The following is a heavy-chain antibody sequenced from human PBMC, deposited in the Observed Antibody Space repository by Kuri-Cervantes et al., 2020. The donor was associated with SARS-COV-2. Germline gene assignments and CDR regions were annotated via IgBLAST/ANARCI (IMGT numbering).Heavy chain of an antibody. J-gene: IGHJ2*01. CDR3: ARDGYWTNWYFDL. V-gene: IGHV3-74*01. CDR2: INIDGNTA. D-gene: IGHD2-2*03. Sequence: GGSLRLSCAASGFTFSSYSMNWVRQAPGKGLVWVSKINIDGNTANYADSVKGRFTISRDNAKNTLYLQMNSLRAEDTAVYYCARDGYWTNWYFDLWGRGTLVTVSS. CDR1: GFTFSSYS.